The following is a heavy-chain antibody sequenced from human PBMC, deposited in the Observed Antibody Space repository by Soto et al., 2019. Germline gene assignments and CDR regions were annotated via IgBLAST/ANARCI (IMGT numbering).Heavy chain of an antibody. CDR2: ISWNSGKI. Sequence: EVQLVESGGGLVQPGRSLTLSCEASGFAFDDHAMHWVRQVPGKGLEWVSSISWNSGKIGYAGYVKGRLTISRDNAKNFVYLQMNSLRTEDTALYYCAKDKSNEELSVYYYNGLDVWGQGTTVIVSS. D-gene: IGHD1-7*01. V-gene: IGHV3-9*01. J-gene: IGHJ6*02. CDR1: GFAFDDHA. CDR3: AKDKSNEELSVYYYNGLDV.